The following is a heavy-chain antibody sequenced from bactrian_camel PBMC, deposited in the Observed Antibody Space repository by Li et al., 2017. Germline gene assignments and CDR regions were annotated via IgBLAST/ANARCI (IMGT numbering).Heavy chain of an antibody. J-gene: IGHJ4*01. CDR2: ITRYGTT. D-gene: IGHD7*01. CDR3: DTGAGLSWLQFVGRTQLTH. Sequence: HVQLVESGGGSVQAGGSLRLSCAADAYTTSRFCMGWFRQAPGKEREEVAIITRYGTTSYADPVKGRFTISKDSSKNTLYLQMDSLTVEDTAAYYCDTGAGLSWLQFVGRTQLTHRGQGTQVTV. CDR1: AYTTSRFC. V-gene: IGHV3S53*01.